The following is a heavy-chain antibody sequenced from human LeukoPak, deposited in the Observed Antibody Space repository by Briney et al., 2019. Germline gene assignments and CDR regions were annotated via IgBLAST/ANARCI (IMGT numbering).Heavy chain of an antibody. CDR3: ARGAWATRLAS. CDR1: GESLNSYY. V-gene: IGHV4-34*01. J-gene: IGHJ4*02. D-gene: IGHD2-15*01. CDR2: IYESGTT. Sequence: SETLSLTCAVYGESLNSYYWSWFRQPPGEGLEWIGEIYESGTTKYNPSLKSRVAISMVPSKQQFSLILSSVTAADTAVYYCARGAWATRLASWGLGTPVIVSS.